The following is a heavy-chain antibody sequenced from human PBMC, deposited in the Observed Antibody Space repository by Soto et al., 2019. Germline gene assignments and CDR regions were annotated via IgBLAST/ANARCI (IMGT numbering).Heavy chain of an antibody. CDR2: IYWDDDK. J-gene: IGHJ5*02. V-gene: IGHV2-5*02. D-gene: IGHD4-17*01. CDR3: AHRLYGDYVRDWFDP. Sequence: QITLKESGPTLVKPTQTLTLTCTFSGFSLSTSGVGVGWIRQPPGKALEWLALIYWDDDKRYSPSLKSRLTSTKDTSKNQVVRTMTNMDPVDTATYYCAHRLYGDYVRDWFDPWGQGTLVTVSS. CDR1: GFSLSTSGVG.